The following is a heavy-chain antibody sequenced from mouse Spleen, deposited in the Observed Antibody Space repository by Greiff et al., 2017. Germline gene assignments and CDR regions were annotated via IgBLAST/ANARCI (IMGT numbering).Heavy chain of an antibody. CDR2: ISDGGSYT. CDR3: ARERSLFDY. CDR1: GFTFSSYA. V-gene: IGHV5-4*01. Sequence: EVMLVESGGGLVKPGGSLKLSCAASGFTFSSYAMSWVRQTPEKRLEWVATISDGGSYTYYPDNVKGRFTISRDNAKNNLYLQMSHLKSEDTAMYYCARERSLFDYWGQGTTLTVSS. J-gene: IGHJ2*01.